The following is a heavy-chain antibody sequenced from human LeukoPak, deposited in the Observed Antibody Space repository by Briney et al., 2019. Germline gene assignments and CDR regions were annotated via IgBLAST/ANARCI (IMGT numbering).Heavy chain of an antibody. CDR1: GFSFSDHN. Sequence: GGSLRLSCAVSGFSFSDHNMNWVRQAPGEGLEWVASISSRSNYIYYADSLKGRVTVSRDNARNSLFLQMTSLRAEDTAVYYCARDYLGFEESGFDYWGQGTQVIVSS. V-gene: IGHV3-21*01. CDR2: ISSRSNYI. CDR3: ARDYLGFEESGFDY. J-gene: IGHJ4*02. D-gene: IGHD3-10*01.